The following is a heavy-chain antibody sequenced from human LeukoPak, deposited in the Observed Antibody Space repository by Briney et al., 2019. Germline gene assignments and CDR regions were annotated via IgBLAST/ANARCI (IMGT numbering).Heavy chain of an antibody. Sequence: SETLSLTCTVSGGSISSYYWSWIRQSPGKGLEWIGSIYYSGSTYYNPSLKSRVTISVDTSKNQFSLKLSSVTAADTAVYYCARHNGRSRWKPFDPWGQGTLVTVSS. CDR1: GGSISSYY. J-gene: IGHJ5*02. CDR2: IYYSGST. V-gene: IGHV4-59*05. CDR3: ARHNGRSRWKPFDP. D-gene: IGHD4-23*01.